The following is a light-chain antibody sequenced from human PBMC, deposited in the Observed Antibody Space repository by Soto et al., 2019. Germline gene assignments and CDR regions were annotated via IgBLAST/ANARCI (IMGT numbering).Light chain of an antibody. J-gene: IGKJ1*01. CDR3: QQYNNWPRT. V-gene: IGKV3-15*01. CDR1: QSVSSN. CDR2: GAS. Sequence: EIVMTQSPATLSVSPWERATLSCRASQSVSSNLAWYQQKPGQAPRLLIYGASTRATGIPARFSGSGSGTEFTLTISSLQSEEFAVYYCQQYNNWPRTFGEGTKVEIK.